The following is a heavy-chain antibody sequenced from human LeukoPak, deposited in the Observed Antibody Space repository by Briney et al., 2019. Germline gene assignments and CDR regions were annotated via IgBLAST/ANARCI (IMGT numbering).Heavy chain of an antibody. V-gene: IGHV4-39*07. CDR2: MYYSGST. J-gene: IGHJ3*02. CDR1: GGSINSHGFY. CDR3: VRDEGADDAFDI. Sequence: KPSETLSLTCTVSGGSINSHGFYWGWIRQPPGKGLEWIGSMYYSGSTYYNPSLKSRVTISGDTSKKQFSLKLSSVTAADTAVYYCVRDEGADDAFDIWGQGTMVTVSS. D-gene: IGHD1-26*01.